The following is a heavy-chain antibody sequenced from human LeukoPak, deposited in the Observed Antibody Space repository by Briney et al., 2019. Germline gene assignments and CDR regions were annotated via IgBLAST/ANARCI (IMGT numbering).Heavy chain of an antibody. Sequence: GRSLRLSCAASGFTFRRYGMHWVRQAPGKGLEWVSYISSSGSTTHYADSVKGRFTISRDNAKKSLYLQMNSLRAEDTAVYYCARDNYDSSGYYFDWGQGTLVTVSS. J-gene: IGHJ4*02. D-gene: IGHD3-22*01. CDR1: GFTFRRYG. CDR2: ISSSGSTT. CDR3: ARDNYDSSGYYFD. V-gene: IGHV3-48*04.